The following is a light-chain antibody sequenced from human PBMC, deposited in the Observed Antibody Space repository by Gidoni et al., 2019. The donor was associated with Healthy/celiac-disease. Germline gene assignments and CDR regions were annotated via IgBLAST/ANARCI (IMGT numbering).Light chain of an antibody. J-gene: IGKJ4*01. V-gene: IGKV3-11*01. CDR3: QQRSNWPPLT. CDR2: DAS. CDR1: QSVSSY. Sequence: EIVLTQSPATLSLSPGERAPRSCRASQSVSSYLAWYQQKPGQAPRLLIYDASNRATGIPARFSGSGSGTDFTLTISSLEPEDFAVYYCQQRSNWPPLTFGGGTKVEIK.